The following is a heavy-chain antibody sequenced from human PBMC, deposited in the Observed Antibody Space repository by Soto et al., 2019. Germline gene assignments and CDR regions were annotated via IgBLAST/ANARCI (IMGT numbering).Heavy chain of an antibody. V-gene: IGHV1-24*01. Sequence: GASVKVSCKVSGYTLTELSMHWVRQAPGKGLEWMGGFDPEDGETIYAQKFQGRVTMTEDTSTDTAYMELSSLRSEDTAVYYCATSLGYSSGWYFDYWGQGTLVTVSS. J-gene: IGHJ4*02. CDR2: FDPEDGET. CDR1: GYTLTELS. CDR3: ATSLGYSSGWYFDY. D-gene: IGHD6-19*01.